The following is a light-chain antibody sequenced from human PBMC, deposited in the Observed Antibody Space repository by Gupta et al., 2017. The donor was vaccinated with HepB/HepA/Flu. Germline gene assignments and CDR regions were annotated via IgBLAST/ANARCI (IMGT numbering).Light chain of an antibody. CDR1: QTIEKC. V-gene: IGKV1-39*01. CDR3: QQCYSAPT. CDR2: SAS. J-gene: IGKJ1*01. Sequence: DIQMTQSPSSLSAPVGDRVTITCRASQTIEKCLNWYQQSPGKAPKLLIYSASTVQSGVPSRFSGSGSGTDFSLTISILQPEDFATYYCQQCYSAPTFGQGTKVEIK.